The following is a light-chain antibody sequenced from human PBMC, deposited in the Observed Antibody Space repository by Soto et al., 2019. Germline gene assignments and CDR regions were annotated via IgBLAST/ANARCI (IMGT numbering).Light chain of an antibody. CDR1: QSVSSN. V-gene: IGKV3-15*01. CDR2: GTS. CDR3: QQYDDWPRT. J-gene: IGKJ1*01. Sequence: EIVMTQSPATLSVSPGERATLSCRPSQSVSSNLAWYQQKPGQAPRLLIYGTSTRASGIPDRFSGSGSGTDFTLTISSLQSEDFAVYYCQQYDDWPRTFGQGTRVEIK.